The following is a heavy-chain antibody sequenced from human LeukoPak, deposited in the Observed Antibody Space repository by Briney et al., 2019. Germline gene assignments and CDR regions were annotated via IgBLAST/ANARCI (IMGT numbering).Heavy chain of an antibody. D-gene: IGHD3-16*01. J-gene: IGHJ4*02. Sequence: PSETLSLTCTVSGGSISSDSYYWGWIRQPPGKGLEWIGYMYHTGTTYYNPSLRSRVTISVDRSKNQFSLKLSSVTAEDTAVYYCSRTTGDSAIIAAHWGQGTLVTVSS. V-gene: IGHV4-39*01. CDR1: GGSISSDSYY. CDR3: SRTTGDSAIIAAH. CDR2: MYHTGTT.